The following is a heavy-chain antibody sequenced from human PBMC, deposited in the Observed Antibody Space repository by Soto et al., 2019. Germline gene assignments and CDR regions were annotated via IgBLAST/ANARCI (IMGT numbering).Heavy chain of an antibody. D-gene: IGHD7-27*01. CDR2: IYYSGST. CDR3: VVLWGLGRPTFDY. V-gene: IGHV4-39*01. Sequence: SETLSLTCTVSGGSISSSSYYWGWIRQPPGKGLEWIGSIYYSGSTYYNPSLKSRVTISVDTSKNQFSLKLSSVTAADTAVYYCVVLWGLGRPTFDYWGQGTLVTVSS. J-gene: IGHJ4*02. CDR1: GGSISSSSYY.